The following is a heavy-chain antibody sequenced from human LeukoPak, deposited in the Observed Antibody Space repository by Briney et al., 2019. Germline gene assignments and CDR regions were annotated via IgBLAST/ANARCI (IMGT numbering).Heavy chain of an antibody. D-gene: IGHD1-26*01. CDR2: ISYDGGKK. CDR1: GFTFSTYA. J-gene: IGHJ4*02. V-gene: IGHV3-30*18. CDR3: AKQGWYSGSYYVFDY. Sequence: GRSLRLSCAASGFTFSTYAMNWVRQAPGKGLEGVAVISYDGGKKYYADSVKGPFTISRDNSKNTLYLQMNSLSSEDTAVYYCAKQGWYSGSYYVFDYWGQGTLVTVSS.